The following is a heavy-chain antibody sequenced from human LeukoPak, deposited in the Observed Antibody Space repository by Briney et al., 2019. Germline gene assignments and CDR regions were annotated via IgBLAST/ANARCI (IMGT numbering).Heavy chain of an antibody. CDR2: INWNGGST. CDR1: GFTFGNYG. V-gene: IGHV3-20*04. CDR3: ARAQTYGDSRLLLDY. J-gene: IGHJ4*02. D-gene: IGHD4-17*01. Sequence: GGSLRLSCEASGFTFGNYGMSWVRQAPGKGLEWVSGINWNGGSTGYADSVEGRFTIFRDNAKNSQYLQMNSLRVEDTALYYCARAQTYGDSRLLLDYWGQGTLVTVSS.